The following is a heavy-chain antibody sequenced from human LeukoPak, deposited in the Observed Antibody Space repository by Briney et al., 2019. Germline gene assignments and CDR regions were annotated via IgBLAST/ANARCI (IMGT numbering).Heavy chain of an antibody. Sequence: GGSLRLSCAASGLTFSTDWMHWVRQAPGKGLAWFSVINPDGSTAIYADSVKGRCSISRDNAKNTLYLQMNSLRDEDTAVYYCIRTVGDYWGRGALVSVSS. CDR3: IRTVGDY. CDR1: GLTFSTDW. J-gene: IGHJ4*02. V-gene: IGHV3-74*01. CDR2: INPDGSTA. D-gene: IGHD3-10*01.